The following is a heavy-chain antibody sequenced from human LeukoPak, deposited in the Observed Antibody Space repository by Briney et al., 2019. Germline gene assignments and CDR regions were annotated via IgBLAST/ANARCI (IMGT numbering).Heavy chain of an antibody. CDR3: AKAGYDSSGYYTTFSLDL. CDR2: ISYDGSNK. V-gene: IGHV3-30*18. Sequence: GGSLRLSCAASGFTFSNYAMHWVRQAPGKGLEWVAVISYDGSNKYYADSVKGRFTISRDNSKNTLYLRMNSLRAEDTAVYYCAKAGYDSSGYYTTFSLDLWGRGTLVTVSS. J-gene: IGHJ2*01. CDR1: GFTFSNYA. D-gene: IGHD3-22*01.